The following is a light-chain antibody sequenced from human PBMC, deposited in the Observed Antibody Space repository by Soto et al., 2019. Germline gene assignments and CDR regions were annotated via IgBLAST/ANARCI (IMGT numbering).Light chain of an antibody. CDR3: QHYQGGHPIA. V-gene: IGKV3-20*01. J-gene: IGKJ5*01. CDR2: DVF. Sequence: EILLTQSPDTLSLSQGESATLSCRASQSVSARLAWYKHKPGQPPRLLISDVFNRASGVAERFSGSGSETDFTLIIRRLEPEDSALYYCQHYQGGHPIAFGQGTRLEI. CDR1: QSVSAR.